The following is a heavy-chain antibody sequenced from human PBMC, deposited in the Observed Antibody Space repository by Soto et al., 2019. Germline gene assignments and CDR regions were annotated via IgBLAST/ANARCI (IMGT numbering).Heavy chain of an antibody. CDR1: GGSISNYY. CDR2: IYYSGSA. J-gene: IGHJ5*01. D-gene: IGHD4-4*01. V-gene: IGHV4-59*08. CDR3: ARLIGNSWLDS. Sequence: SETLSLTCTVSGGSISNYYWSWIRQPPGKGLEWIGYIYYSGSANYNPSLKGRITISPDTSNNQLSLQLNSVTPDDTAVYYCARLIGNSWLDSWGQGTLVTVSS.